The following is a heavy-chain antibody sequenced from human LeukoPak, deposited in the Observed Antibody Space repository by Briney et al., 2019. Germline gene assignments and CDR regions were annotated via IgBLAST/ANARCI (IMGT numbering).Heavy chain of an antibody. Sequence: PGGSLRLSCAASGFTFSSYGMHWVRQAPGKGLEWVAVIWYDGSNKYYADSVKGRFTISRGNSKNTLYLQMNSLRAEDTAVYYCAKDLTTVTGGYFQHWGQGTLVTVSS. D-gene: IGHD4-17*01. CDR1: GFTFSSYG. CDR3: AKDLTTVTGGYFQH. J-gene: IGHJ1*01. CDR2: IWYDGSNK. V-gene: IGHV3-33*06.